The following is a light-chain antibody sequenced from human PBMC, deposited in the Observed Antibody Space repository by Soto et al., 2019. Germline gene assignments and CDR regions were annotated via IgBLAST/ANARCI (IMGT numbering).Light chain of an antibody. CDR3: QKYNGAPLT. CDR2: AAS. V-gene: IGKV1-27*01. CDR1: QGISTH. J-gene: IGKJ3*01. Sequence: DIQMTQSPSSLSASVGDRVTITCRASQGISTHLAWYQQKSGKVPKLLIYAASTLQLGVPSRFSGSGSGTDCTLTISSLQTEDVATYYCQKYNGAPLTFGPGTKVEIK.